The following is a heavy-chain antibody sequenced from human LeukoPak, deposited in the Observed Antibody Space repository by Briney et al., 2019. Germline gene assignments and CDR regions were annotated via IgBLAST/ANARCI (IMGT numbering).Heavy chain of an antibody. Sequence: PSETLSLTCTFSDGDINTSPYYWGWIRQPPGKGLQWIGSVYYSGSTYYSPSLKSRVTISVDTSKKQFSLKLNSVTAADTAVYYCARFFKGGDSGDYSDYWGQGTLVTVSS. CDR1: DGDINTSPYY. CDR2: VYYSGST. D-gene: IGHD4-17*01. CDR3: ARFFKGGDSGDYSDY. V-gene: IGHV4-39*01. J-gene: IGHJ4*02.